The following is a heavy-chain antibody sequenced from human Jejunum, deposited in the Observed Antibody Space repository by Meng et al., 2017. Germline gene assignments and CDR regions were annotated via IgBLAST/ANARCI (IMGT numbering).Heavy chain of an antibody. J-gene: IGHJ4*02. D-gene: IGHD1-26*01. CDR1: GDSFTDYY. Sequence: QLQLLQWGAGLLKPSETLSLPCTVYGDSFTDYYWNWIRQPPGKGLEWIGEINPVGFTHYNPSLKSRVTISLDTSNNQFSLKLKSVTAADTAVYYCAHGVLESGDGRYFDRWGQGTLVTVSS. V-gene: IGHV4-34*01. CDR3: AHGVLESGDGRYFDR. CDR2: INPVGFT.